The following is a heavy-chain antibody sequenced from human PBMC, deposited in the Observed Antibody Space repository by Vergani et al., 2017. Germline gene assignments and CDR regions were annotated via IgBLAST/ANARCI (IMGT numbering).Heavy chain of an antibody. CDR3: VRVPLISGVSGNYGINTYHGMDV. J-gene: IGHJ6*02. CDR1: GFISSSYW. CDR2: VNQDGSEK. Sequence: EGQLVESGGDWVQRGGSLRLSCAASGFISSSYWMSWVRQAPGKGLELVANVNQDGSEKYYVDSVRGRFTISRDNAKNSIYLQMNSLRAEDTAVYFCVRVPLISGVSGNYGINTYHGMDVWGQGTTVIVSS. V-gene: IGHV3-7*01. D-gene: IGHD3-9*01.